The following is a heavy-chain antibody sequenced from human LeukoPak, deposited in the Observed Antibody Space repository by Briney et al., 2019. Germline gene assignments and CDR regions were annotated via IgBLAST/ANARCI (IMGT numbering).Heavy chain of an antibody. V-gene: IGHV4-38-2*02. Sequence: SETLSLTCTVSCYSISSGYYWGWIRQPPGKGLEWIGSIYHSGSTYYNPSLKSRVTISVDTSKNQFSLKLSSVTAADTAVYYCASHQDIVVVNVWGKGTTVTVSS. D-gene: IGHD2-15*01. CDR1: CYSISSGYY. J-gene: IGHJ6*04. CDR2: IYHSGST. CDR3: ASHQDIVVVNV.